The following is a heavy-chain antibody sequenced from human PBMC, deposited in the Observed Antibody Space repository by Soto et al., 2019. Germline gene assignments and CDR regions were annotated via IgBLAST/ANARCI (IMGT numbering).Heavy chain of an antibody. CDR1: GYTFTSYG. CDR2: SSAYNGNT. CDR3: ARDLFTGQAARPHYYYYGMDV. Sequence: QVQLVQSGAEVKKPGASVKVSCKASGYTFTSYGISWVRQAPGQGLAWMGWSSAYNGNTNYAQKLQGRVTMTTDTSTSTAYMELRSLRADDTAVYYCARDLFTGQAARPHYYYYGMDVWGQVTTVTVSS. V-gene: IGHV1-18*01. D-gene: IGHD6-6*01. J-gene: IGHJ6*02.